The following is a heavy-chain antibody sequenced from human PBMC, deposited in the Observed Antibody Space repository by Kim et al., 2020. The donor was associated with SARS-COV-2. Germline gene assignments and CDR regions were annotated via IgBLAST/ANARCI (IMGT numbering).Heavy chain of an antibody. J-gene: IGHJ4*02. CDR1: GGTFSSYA. CDR2: IIPIFGTA. CDR3: ASCIYDFWSGYFLYYFAY. D-gene: IGHD3-3*01. V-gene: IGHV1-69*13. Sequence: SVNVSCKASGGTFSSYAISWVRQAPGQGLEWMGGIIPIFGTANYAQKFQGRVTITADESTSTAYMELSSLRSEDTAVYYCASCIYDFWSGYFLYYFAYWGQGTLVTVSS.